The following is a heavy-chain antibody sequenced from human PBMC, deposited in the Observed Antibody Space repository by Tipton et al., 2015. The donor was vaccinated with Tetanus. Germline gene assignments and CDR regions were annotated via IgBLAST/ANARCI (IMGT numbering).Heavy chain of an antibody. Sequence: GLVKPSEKLSLNCTVSGGSTRDFYWSWIRQPAGKRLEWIGRIYTSRITIYNPSLKSRVSMSMDTSRNQFSLELNSVTAADTAVYYCARGDYYGSGTYDVWGQGTTVTVPS. CDR2: IYTSRIT. J-gene: IGHJ6*02. D-gene: IGHD3-10*01. CDR1: GGSTRDFY. V-gene: IGHV4-4*07. CDR3: ARGDYYGSGTYDV.